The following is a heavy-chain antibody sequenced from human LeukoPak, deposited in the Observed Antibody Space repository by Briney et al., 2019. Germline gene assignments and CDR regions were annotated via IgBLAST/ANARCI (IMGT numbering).Heavy chain of an antibody. D-gene: IGHD3-10*01. CDR2: ISSNGGSS. Sequence: PGGSLRLSCSASGFTFSAYAMYWVRQAPGKGLEYVSGISSNGGSSFYADSVKGRFTISRDNSKNTLYLQMSSLRAEDTAVYYCARAPGSDWGQGTLVTVSS. V-gene: IGHV3-64D*09. J-gene: IGHJ4*02. CDR1: GFTFSAYA. CDR3: ARAPGSD.